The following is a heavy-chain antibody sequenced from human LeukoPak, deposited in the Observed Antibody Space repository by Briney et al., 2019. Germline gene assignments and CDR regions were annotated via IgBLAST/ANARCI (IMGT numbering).Heavy chain of an antibody. CDR3: ARHVEHAAYFHH. Sequence: SETLSFTCTGAGVSITDFHWSWLRQSPGKELEWIGWITNSGDANYNPSLESRLAISGDTSKSQLSLIVTSVTDADTAVYYCARHVEHAAYFHHWGQGVLVTVSS. V-gene: IGHV4-4*08. D-gene: IGHD1/OR15-1a*01. CDR2: ITNSGDA. CDR1: GVSITDFH. J-gene: IGHJ4*02.